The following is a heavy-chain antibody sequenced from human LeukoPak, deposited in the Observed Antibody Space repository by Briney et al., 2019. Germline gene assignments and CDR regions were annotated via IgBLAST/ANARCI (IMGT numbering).Heavy chain of an antibody. CDR1: GYSFTSYW. CDR3: ARQGCSGGYCSTPDAFNI. V-gene: IGHV5-51*01. D-gene: IGHD2-15*01. Sequence: RGESLKISCKGSGYSFTSYWIGWVRQMPGKGLEWMGIIYPGVSDTRYSPSFQGQVTISADKSISTAYLQWSSLKASDTAMYYCARQGCSGGYCSTPDAFNIWGQGTMVTVSS. J-gene: IGHJ3*02. CDR2: IYPGVSDT.